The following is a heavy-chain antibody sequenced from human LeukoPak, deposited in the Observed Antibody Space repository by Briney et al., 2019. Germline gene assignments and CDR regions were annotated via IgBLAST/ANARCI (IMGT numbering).Heavy chain of an antibody. CDR2: ISSSGSTI. CDR3: ASVQMGAISYYFDY. D-gene: IGHD1-26*01. V-gene: IGHV3-48*03. J-gene: IGHJ4*02. CDR1: GFTFSSYE. Sequence: PGGSLRLSCAASGFTFSSYEMNWVRQAPGKGLEWVSYISSSGSTIYYADSVKGRFTISRDNAKNSLYLQMNSLRAEDTAVYYCASVQMGAISYYFDYWGQGTLVTVSS.